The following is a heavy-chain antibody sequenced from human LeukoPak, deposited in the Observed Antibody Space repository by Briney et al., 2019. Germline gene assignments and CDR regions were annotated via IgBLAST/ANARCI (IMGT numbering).Heavy chain of an antibody. CDR3: ARRSRSYHYDSSGYYGY. CDR2: IYYSGST. J-gene: IGHJ4*02. D-gene: IGHD3-22*01. Sequence: SETLSLTCTVSGGSISSGGYYWSWIRQHPGKGLEWIGYIYYSGSTYYNPSLKSRVTISVDTSKNQFSLKLSSVTAADTAVYYCARRSRSYHYDSSGYYGYWGQGTLVTVSS. V-gene: IGHV4-31*03. CDR1: GGSISSGGYY.